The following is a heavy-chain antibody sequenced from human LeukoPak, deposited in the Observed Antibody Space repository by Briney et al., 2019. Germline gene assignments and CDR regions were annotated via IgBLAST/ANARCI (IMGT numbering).Heavy chain of an antibody. CDR1: GYTFTSYG. V-gene: IGHV1-18*01. Sequence: APVKVSCKASGYTFTSYGISWVRQAPGQGLEWMGWISAYNGNTNYAQRLQGRVTMTTDTSTSTAYMELRSLRSDDTAVYYCARADGYSYRSDAFDIWGQGTMVTVSS. J-gene: IGHJ3*02. CDR3: ARADGYSYRSDAFDI. CDR2: ISAYNGNT. D-gene: IGHD5-24*01.